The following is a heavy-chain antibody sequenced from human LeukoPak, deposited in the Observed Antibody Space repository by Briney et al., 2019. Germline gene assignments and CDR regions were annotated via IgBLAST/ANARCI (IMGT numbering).Heavy chain of an antibody. Sequence: HAGGSLRLSCAASGFPFSGYSLTWVRQAPGKGLEWISYISSSNTIYYADSVKGRFTISRDNAKNSLYLQMNSLRAEDTAVYYCARGFHRYNYDSGAYSVYWGQGTLVTVSS. J-gene: IGHJ4*02. CDR3: ARGFHRYNYDSGAYSVY. CDR2: ISSSNTI. D-gene: IGHD3-22*01. V-gene: IGHV3-48*01. CDR1: GFPFSGYS.